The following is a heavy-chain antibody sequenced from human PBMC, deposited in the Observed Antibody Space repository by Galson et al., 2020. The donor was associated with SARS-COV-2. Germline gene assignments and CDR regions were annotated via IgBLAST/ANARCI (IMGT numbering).Heavy chain of an antibody. V-gene: IGHV3-33*01. CDR3: ARDGQLSSGWAFDY. CDR2: IFYDGRNK. Sequence: GESLKISCAASGFTFKNHAMHWVRQAPGKGLEWVAQIFYDGRNKYYLESVKGRFTISRDNSENTASLQMDNLRAEDTAVYFCARDGQLSSGWAFDYWGQGTLVTVSS. D-gene: IGHD6-19*01. J-gene: IGHJ4*02. CDR1: GFTFKNHA.